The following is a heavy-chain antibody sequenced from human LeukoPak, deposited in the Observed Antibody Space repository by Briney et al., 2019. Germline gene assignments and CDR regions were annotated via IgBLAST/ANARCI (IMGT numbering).Heavy chain of an antibody. V-gene: IGHV3-7*04. CDR1: GFTFSDYW. D-gene: IGHD3-3*01. Sequence: PGGSLRLSCAASGFTFSDYWMTWVRQAPGKGLEWVANIKQDGSEKYYVDSVKGRFTISRDNAKNSLYLQMNSLRAEDTAVYYCARVWSGYYLYFDYWGQGTLVTVSS. CDR2: IKQDGSEK. J-gene: IGHJ4*02. CDR3: ARVWSGYYLYFDY.